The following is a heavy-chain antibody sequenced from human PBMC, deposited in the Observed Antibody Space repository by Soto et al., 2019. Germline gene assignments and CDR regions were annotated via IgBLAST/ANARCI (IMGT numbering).Heavy chain of an antibody. CDR3: AREHYSNYVMDV. CDR2: IWYDGSNK. V-gene: IGHV3-33*01. Sequence: QVQLVESGGGVVPPGGSLRLSCVASGFIFSSYGMYWVRQAPGKGLEWVGVIWYDGSNKYYGDSVKGRFTISRDNSKNYLYLQMSSLRAEDTAVYYCAREHYSNYVMDVWGQGTTVTVSS. CDR1: GFIFSSYG. D-gene: IGHD4-4*01. J-gene: IGHJ6*02.